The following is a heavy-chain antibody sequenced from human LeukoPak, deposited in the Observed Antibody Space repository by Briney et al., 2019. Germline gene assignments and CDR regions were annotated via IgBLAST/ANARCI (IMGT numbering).Heavy chain of an antibody. CDR3: AKGTERYQLLNPSTYFDY. Sequence: GGSLRLSCAASGFTFSIYAMSWVRQAPGKGLEWVSAISGSGGSTYYADSVKGRFTISRDNSKNTLYLQMNSLRAEDTAVYYCAKGTERYQLLNPSTYFDYWGQGTLVTVSS. D-gene: IGHD2-2*02. V-gene: IGHV3-23*01. J-gene: IGHJ4*02. CDR2: ISGSGGST. CDR1: GFTFSIYA.